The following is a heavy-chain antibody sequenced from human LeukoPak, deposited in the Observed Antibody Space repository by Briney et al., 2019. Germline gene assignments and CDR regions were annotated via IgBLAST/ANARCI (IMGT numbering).Heavy chain of an antibody. J-gene: IGHJ4*02. CDR3: ARNPYYYDSSGYWRYFDY. CDR2: IYYSGST. D-gene: IGHD3-22*01. V-gene: IGHV4-59*01. CDR1: GGSISSYY. Sequence: SETLSLTCTVSGGSISSYYWSWIRQPPGKGLEWIGYIYYSGSTNYNPSLKSRVTISVDTSKNQFSLKLSSVTAADTAVYYCARNPYYYDSSGYWRYFDYWGQGTLVTVSS.